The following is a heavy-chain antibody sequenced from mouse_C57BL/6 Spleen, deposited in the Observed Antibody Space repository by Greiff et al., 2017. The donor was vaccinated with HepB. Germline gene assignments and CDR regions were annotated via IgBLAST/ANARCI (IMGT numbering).Heavy chain of an antibody. D-gene: IGHD2-1*01. CDR3: ARRDYGNYGGGAMDY. J-gene: IGHJ4*01. CDR2: ISSGSSTT. CDR1: GFTFSDYG. Sequence: EVQRVESGGGLVKPGGSLKLSCAASGFTFSDYGMHWVRQAPEKGLEWVAYISSGSSTTYYADTVKGRFTISRDNAKNTLFLQMTSLRSEDTAMYYCARRDYGNYGGGAMDYWGQGTSVTVSS. V-gene: IGHV5-17*01.